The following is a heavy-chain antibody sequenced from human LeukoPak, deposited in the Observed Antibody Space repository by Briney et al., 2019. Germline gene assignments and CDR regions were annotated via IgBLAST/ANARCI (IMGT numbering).Heavy chain of an antibody. D-gene: IGHD3-22*01. J-gene: IGHJ3*01. Sequence: GESLLSSSKGSGYKFNAYWIAWVRQMPGKGLEWMGIIYPDDSDTRYSPSFQGQVTISADKSVSITYLQWSSLKASDTAMSYCARPNITSYYDSRGYDAFDVWGQ. CDR2: IYPDDSDT. V-gene: IGHV5-51*01. CDR3: ARPNITSYYDSRGYDAFDV. CDR1: GYKFNAYW.